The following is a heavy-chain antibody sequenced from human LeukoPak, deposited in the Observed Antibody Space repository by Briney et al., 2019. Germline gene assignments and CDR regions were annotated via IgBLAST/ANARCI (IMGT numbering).Heavy chain of an antibody. CDR1: GGSFSGYY. Sequence: SETLSLTCAVYGGSFSGYYWSWIRQPPGTGLKWIGEINHSGNTNYNPTLKSRVTISGDASKNQFSLKLSSVPAADTAVYYCARVHDFWSGDFAGGWFDPWGEGTLVTVSS. V-gene: IGHV4-34*01. CDR2: INHSGNT. J-gene: IGHJ5*02. CDR3: ARVHDFWSGDFAGGWFDP. D-gene: IGHD3-3*01.